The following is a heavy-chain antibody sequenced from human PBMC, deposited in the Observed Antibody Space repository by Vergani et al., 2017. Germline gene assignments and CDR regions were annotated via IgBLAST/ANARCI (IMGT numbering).Heavy chain of an antibody. Sequence: QVQLVESGGGVVQPGRSLRLSCAASGFTFSSYGMHWVRQAPGKGPEWVAVISYDGSNKYYADSVKGRFTISRDNSKNTLYLQMNSLRAEDTAVYYCAKAGPYYYYYMDVWGKGTTVTVSS. V-gene: IGHV3-30*18. CDR2: ISYDGSNK. D-gene: IGHD2-8*02. J-gene: IGHJ6*03. CDR3: AKAGPYYYYYMDV. CDR1: GFTFSSYG.